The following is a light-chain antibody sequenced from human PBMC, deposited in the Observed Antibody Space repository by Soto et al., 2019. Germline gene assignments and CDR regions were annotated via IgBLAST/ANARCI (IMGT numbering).Light chain of an antibody. CDR2: DAS. CDR1: QSVSSY. Sequence: EIVLTQSPATLSLSPGERATLSCRASQSVSSYLAWYQQKPGQAPRLLIYDASNRATGIPARFSGSGSGTDFTLTISSLEPEDFAVYYFQQRSNCLLTFGGGTKVAIK. V-gene: IGKV3-11*01. CDR3: QQRSNCLLT. J-gene: IGKJ4*01.